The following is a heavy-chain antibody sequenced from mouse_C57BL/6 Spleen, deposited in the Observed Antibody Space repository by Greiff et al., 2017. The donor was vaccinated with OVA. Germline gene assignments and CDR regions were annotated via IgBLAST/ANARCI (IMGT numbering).Heavy chain of an antibody. V-gene: IGHV2-2*01. Sequence: VQLKESGPGLVQPSQSLSITCTVSGFSLTSYGVHWVRQSPGKGLEWLGVIWSGGSTDYNAAFISRLSISKDNSKSQVFFKMNSLQADDTAIYYCARNSYYYGSSPWYFDVWGTGTTVTVSS. CDR2: IWSGGST. CDR3: ARNSYYYGSSPWYFDV. D-gene: IGHD1-1*01. J-gene: IGHJ1*03. CDR1: GFSLTSYG.